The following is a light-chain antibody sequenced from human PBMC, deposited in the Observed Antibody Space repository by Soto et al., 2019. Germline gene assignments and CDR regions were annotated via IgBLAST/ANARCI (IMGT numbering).Light chain of an antibody. Sequence: EIVMTQSPATLSVSPGERATLSCRASQSVRDNLAWYQQQPGQPPRLLIYGTSIRATGIPARFSGGASGTEFNLTLSSLQSEDLAVYYCQQYDNWPLTFGGGTKVEIK. J-gene: IGKJ4*01. V-gene: IGKV3-15*01. CDR2: GTS. CDR1: QSVRDN. CDR3: QQYDNWPLT.